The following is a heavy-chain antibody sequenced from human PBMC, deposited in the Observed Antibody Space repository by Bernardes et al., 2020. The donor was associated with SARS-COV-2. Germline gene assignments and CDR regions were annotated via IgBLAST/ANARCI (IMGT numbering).Heavy chain of an antibody. CDR3: AKDWSRDYYGSGSYTRSMDV. Sequence: VGSLILSCTTSGFTFSSYAMNWVRQAPGKGLEWVSVVGGSGTNTNYADSVKGRFTISRDNSRNILYLQMNSLRSEDTALYYCAKDWSRDYYGSGSYTRSMDVWGQGTTVTVSS. J-gene: IGHJ6*02. V-gene: IGHV3-23*01. CDR1: GFTFSSYA. CDR2: VGGSGTNT. D-gene: IGHD3-10*01.